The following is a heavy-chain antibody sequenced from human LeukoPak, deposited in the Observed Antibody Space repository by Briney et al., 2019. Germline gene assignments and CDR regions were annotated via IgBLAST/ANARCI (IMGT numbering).Heavy chain of an antibody. CDR2: ISYDGSNK. J-gene: IGHJ3*02. CDR1: GFTFSSYG. V-gene: IGHV3-30*18. CDR3: AKDGKEMATIGDDAFDI. Sequence: GGSLRLSCAASGFTFSSYGMHWVRQAPGKGLEWVAVISYDGSNKYYADSVKGRFTISRDNSKNTLYLQMNSLRAEDTAVYYCAKDGKEMATIGDDAFDIWGQGTMVTVSS. D-gene: IGHD5-24*01.